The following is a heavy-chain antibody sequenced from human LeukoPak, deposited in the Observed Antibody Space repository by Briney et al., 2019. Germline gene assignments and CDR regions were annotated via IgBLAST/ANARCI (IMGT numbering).Heavy chain of an antibody. Sequence: GGSLRLSCAASGFTFSSYAMHWVRQAPGKGLEWVAVISYDGSNKYYADSVKGRFTISRDNSKNSLYLQMNSLRAEDTAVYFCARATWDPNYYYYMDVWGSGTTVTISS. J-gene: IGHJ6*03. CDR3: ARATWDPNYYYYMDV. V-gene: IGHV3-30*04. CDR2: ISYDGSNK. CDR1: GFTFSSYA. D-gene: IGHD1-26*01.